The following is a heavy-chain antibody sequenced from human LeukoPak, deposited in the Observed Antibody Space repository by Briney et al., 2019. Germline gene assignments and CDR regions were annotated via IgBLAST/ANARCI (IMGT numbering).Heavy chain of an antibody. J-gene: IGHJ6*02. D-gene: IGHD2-8*01. Sequence: GGSLRLSCAASGFTFSSYVVRWVRQAPGKGLEWVSAISGSGDKTYHADSVKGRLTVSRDNSKNTLYLQLNSLRADDTAVYFCVKGGDGVKYGMDVWGQGTTVTVSS. V-gene: IGHV3-23*01. CDR3: VKGGDGVKYGMDV. CDR1: GFTFSSYV. CDR2: ISGSGDKT.